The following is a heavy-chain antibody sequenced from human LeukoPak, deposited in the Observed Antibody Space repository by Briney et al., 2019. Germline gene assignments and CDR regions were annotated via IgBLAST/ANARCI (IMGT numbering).Heavy chain of an antibody. CDR3: AREGRVTGYDFDP. D-gene: IGHD5-12*01. Sequence: PGGSLRLSCAASGFTFSTYWMHWVRQAPGKGLVWVSRINTDGSSITYADYVSGRFTISRDNAKNTLYLQMNSLRVEETAVFSCAREGRVTGYDFDPWGQGTLVTVSS. CDR1: GFTFSTYW. CDR2: INTDGSSI. V-gene: IGHV3-74*03. J-gene: IGHJ5*02.